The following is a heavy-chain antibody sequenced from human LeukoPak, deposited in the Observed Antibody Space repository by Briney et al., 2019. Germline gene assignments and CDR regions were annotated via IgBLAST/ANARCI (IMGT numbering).Heavy chain of an antibody. CDR1: GYSISSSYW. J-gene: IGHJ5*02. D-gene: IGHD3-10*01. Sequence: SDTLSLTCAVSGYSISSSYWWGWIRQSPGKGLEWIGYIYNSGSIYYNPSLKSRVTMSVDTSKNQFSLKLSSVTAADTAVYYCARDSGTTGEVKFDPWGQGTLVTVSS. CDR2: IYNSGSI. V-gene: IGHV4-28*03. CDR3: ARDSGTTGEVKFDP.